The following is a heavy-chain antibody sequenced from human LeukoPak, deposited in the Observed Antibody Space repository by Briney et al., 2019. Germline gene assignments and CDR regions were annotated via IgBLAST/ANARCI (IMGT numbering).Heavy chain of an antibody. J-gene: IGHJ4*02. V-gene: IGHV3-30*02. Sequence: QPGGSLRLSCAASGFTFSSYGMHWVRQAPGKGLEWVAFVRFDGSNKNYADSVKGRFTISRDNSKNTLYLQMNSLRAEDTAVYYCAKDASSGGWDLTRFDYWGQGTLVTVSS. CDR3: AKDASSGGWDLTRFDY. D-gene: IGHD1-26*01. CDR2: VRFDGSNK. CDR1: GFTFSSYG.